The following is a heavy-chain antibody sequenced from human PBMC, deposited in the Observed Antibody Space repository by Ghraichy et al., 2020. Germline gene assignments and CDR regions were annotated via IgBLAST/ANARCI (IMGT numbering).Heavy chain of an antibody. J-gene: IGHJ3*02. CDR3: AKDLDSWYYVHDAFDI. CDR2: ISGSGGST. D-gene: IGHD3-10*02. CDR1: GFTFSSYA. Sequence: GGSLRLSCAASGFTFSSYAMSWVRQAPGKGLEWVSAISGSGGSTYYADSVKGRFTISRDNSKNTLYLQMNSLRAEDTAVYYCAKDLDSWYYVHDAFDIWGQGTMVTVSS. V-gene: IGHV3-23*01.